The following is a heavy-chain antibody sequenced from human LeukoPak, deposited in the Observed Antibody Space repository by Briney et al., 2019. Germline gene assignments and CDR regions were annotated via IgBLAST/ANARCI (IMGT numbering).Heavy chain of an antibody. CDR2: ISGSGDTT. V-gene: IGHV3-23*01. CDR1: RFTFSSYA. D-gene: IGHD2-15*01. Sequence: GGSLRLSCAASRFTFSSYAMSWVRQAPGKGLEWVSGISGSGDTTFYADSVKGRFTISRDNSKNTLYLQMNGLRAEDTAVYYCAKDRVCSGGSCYFDYWGQGTLVTVSS. CDR3: AKDRVCSGGSCYFDY. J-gene: IGHJ4*02.